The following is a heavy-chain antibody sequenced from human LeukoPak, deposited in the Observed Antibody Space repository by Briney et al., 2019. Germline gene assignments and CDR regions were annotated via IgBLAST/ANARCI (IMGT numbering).Heavy chain of an antibody. V-gene: IGHV3-7*03. CDR3: VVTRTRGYH. J-gene: IGHJ4*02. CDR1: GFTFRNYW. Sequence: GGSLRLSCAASGFTFRNYWMTWVRHAPGKGLEWVANINQEGNDKYYVDSVKGRFTITRDNTKNSLILQMNSLRAEDTAVYYCVVTRTRGYHWGQGTLVTVSS. CDR2: INQEGNDK. D-gene: IGHD4-23*01.